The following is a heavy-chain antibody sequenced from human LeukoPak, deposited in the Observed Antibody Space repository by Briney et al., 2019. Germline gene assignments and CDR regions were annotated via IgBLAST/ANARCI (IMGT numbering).Heavy chain of an antibody. Sequence: ASVKVSCKASGGTFSSYAVSWVRQAPGQGLEWMGRIIPIFGTTNYAQKFQGRVTITTDESTSTAYMELSSLRCEDTAGYSCARDPPELAMINVWGQGTLVTVSS. J-gene: IGHJ4*02. CDR3: ARDPPELAMINV. CDR2: IIPIFGTT. CDR1: GGTFSSYA. V-gene: IGHV1-69*05. D-gene: IGHD5-18*01.